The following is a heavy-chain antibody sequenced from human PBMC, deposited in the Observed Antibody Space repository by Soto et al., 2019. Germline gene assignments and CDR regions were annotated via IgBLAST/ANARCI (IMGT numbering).Heavy chain of an antibody. D-gene: IGHD3-9*01. Sequence: SETLSLTCTVSGGSVSSGSYYWSWIRQPPGKGLEWIGYIYYSGSTNYNPSLKSRVTISVDTSKNQFSLKLRSVTAADTAVYYCARIGYFDWSHHFDPWGQGTLVTVSS. CDR3: ARIGYFDWSHHFDP. J-gene: IGHJ5*02. CDR2: IYYSGST. V-gene: IGHV4-61*01. CDR1: GGSVSSGSYY.